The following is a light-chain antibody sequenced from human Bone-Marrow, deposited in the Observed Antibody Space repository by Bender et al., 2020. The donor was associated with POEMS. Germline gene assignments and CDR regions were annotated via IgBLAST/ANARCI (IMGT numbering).Light chain of an antibody. CDR1: SSNTGSGYD. V-gene: IGLV1-40*01. CDR3: QSYDSSLSGSL. J-gene: IGLJ2*01. CDR2: GYN. Sequence: QSVLTQPPSVSGAPGQRVTISCTGSSSNTGSGYDINWYQHLPGTAPKLLIYGYNNRPSGVPDRFSGSKSGTSASLAITGLQAEDEADYYCQSYDSSLSGSLFGGGTKLTVL.